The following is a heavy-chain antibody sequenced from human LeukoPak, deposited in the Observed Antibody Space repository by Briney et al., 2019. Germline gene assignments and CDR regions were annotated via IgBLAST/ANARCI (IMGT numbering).Heavy chain of an antibody. Sequence: GASVKVSSKASGYTFTTYAMNWVRQAPGQGREWMGWINTNTGNPTYAQGFTGRFVFSLDTSVSTAYLQISSLKAEDTAVYYCARQNSSGWLGGPYYYYYGMDGWGQGTTVTVSS. CDR1: GYTFTTYA. CDR3: ARQNSSGWLGGPYYYYYGMDG. V-gene: IGHV7-4-1*02. D-gene: IGHD6-19*01. J-gene: IGHJ6*02. CDR2: INTNTGNP.